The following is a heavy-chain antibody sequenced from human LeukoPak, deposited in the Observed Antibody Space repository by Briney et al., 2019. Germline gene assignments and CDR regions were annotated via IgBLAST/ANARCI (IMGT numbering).Heavy chain of an antibody. J-gene: IGHJ3*02. Sequence: PGGSLRLSCEASGFTFSTYAMHWVRQAPGKGLEWVAVISYDGSSKYYADSVKGRFTISRDNSKNTLYLQMNSLRAEDTAVYYCARARSSYGYGDAFDIWGQGTMVTVSS. CDR2: ISYDGSSK. CDR3: ARARSSYGYGDAFDI. CDR1: GFTFSTYA. V-gene: IGHV3-30*04. D-gene: IGHD5-18*01.